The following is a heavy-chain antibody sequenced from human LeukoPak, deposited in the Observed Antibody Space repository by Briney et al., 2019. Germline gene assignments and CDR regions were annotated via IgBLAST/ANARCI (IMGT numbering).Heavy chain of an antibody. D-gene: IGHD5-12*01. Sequence: SEPLSLTCTVSGGSIRSGGYYWSSIRQHPGKGVEWSGYIYYSGRTSYHPSLKSLVTISVDTSKNQFSLKLSSVTAADTGVYYCARYRVVATIIDYYYYGMDVWGQGTTVTVSS. CDR3: ARYRVVATIIDYYYYGMDV. CDR2: IYYSGRT. J-gene: IGHJ6*02. CDR1: GGSIRSGGYY. V-gene: IGHV4-31*01.